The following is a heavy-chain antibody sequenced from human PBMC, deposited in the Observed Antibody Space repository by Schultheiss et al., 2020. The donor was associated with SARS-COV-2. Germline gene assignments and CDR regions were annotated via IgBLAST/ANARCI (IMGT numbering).Heavy chain of an antibody. D-gene: IGHD2-21*02. CDR2: INSDGSST. CDR3: AKVWTGGVTYYYGMDV. Sequence: GGSLRLSCAASGFTFSSYWMSWVRQAPGKGLEWVSRINSDGSSTSYADSVKGRFTISRDNAKNTLYLQMNSLRAEDMALYYCAKVWTGGVTYYYGMDVWGQGTTVTVSS. CDR1: GFTFSSYW. J-gene: IGHJ6*02. V-gene: IGHV3-74*01.